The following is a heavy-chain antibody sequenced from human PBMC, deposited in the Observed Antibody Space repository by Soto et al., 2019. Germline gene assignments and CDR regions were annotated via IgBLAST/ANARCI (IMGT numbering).Heavy chain of an antibody. V-gene: IGHV6-1*01. CDR3: VRLIGNSWLDY. Sequence: SHTRSRTCGIDRVRGSSNDPTWDWFSHSPATGLEWLGGTYYRSKWYNDYAVSVKSRITINPDTSKNQISLQLNSVTPEDTAVYYCVRLIGNSWLDYWGQGTLVTVSS. CDR2: TYYRSKWYN. CDR1: RVRGSSNDPT. J-gene: IGHJ4*02. D-gene: IGHD6-13*01.